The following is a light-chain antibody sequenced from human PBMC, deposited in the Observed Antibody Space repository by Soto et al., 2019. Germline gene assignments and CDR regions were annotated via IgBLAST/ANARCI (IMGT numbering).Light chain of an antibody. CDR2: AAS. CDR3: QQYGSNPSIT. CDR1: QSVTSNY. V-gene: IGKV3-20*01. Sequence: EIVLTQSPGSLSLSPGERATLSCRASQSVTSNYVAWYQQKPGQAPRLLIYAASSRTTGIPDRFSGSGSGTDFTLTISRLEPEDFAVYSCQQYGSNPSITFGQGTRLEIK. J-gene: IGKJ5*01.